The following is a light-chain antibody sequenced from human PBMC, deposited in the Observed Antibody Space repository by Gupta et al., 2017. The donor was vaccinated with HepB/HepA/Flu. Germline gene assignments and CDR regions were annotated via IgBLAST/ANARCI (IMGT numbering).Light chain of an antibody. CDR2: GAS. CDR1: RSVSSSY. Sequence: EIVLTQSPGTLSLSPGERATLSCRASRSVSSSYLAWYQQKPGQAPRLLIYGASSRATGIPDRSSGSGSGTDFTLTISRLEPEDFAVYYCQQDGSSPWTFGQGTKVEIK. V-gene: IGKV3-20*01. J-gene: IGKJ1*01. CDR3: QQDGSSPWT.